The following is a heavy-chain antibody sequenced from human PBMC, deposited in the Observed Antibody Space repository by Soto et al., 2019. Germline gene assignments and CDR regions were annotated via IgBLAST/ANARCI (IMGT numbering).Heavy chain of an antibody. J-gene: IGHJ5*01. D-gene: IGHD3-10*01. Sequence: PGGSLRLSCAASGFTFSSYSMNWVRQAPGKGLEWVSSISGSGSSYIYYADSVKGRFTISRDNAKNSLFLQMNSLRADDTAVYYCARDILSGGAYPDSWGQGTKVTVSS. CDR1: GFTFSSYS. CDR3: ARDILSGGAYPDS. CDR2: ISGSGSSYI. V-gene: IGHV3-21*01.